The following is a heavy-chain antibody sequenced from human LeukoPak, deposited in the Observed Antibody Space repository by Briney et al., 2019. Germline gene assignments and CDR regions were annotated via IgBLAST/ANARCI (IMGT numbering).Heavy chain of an antibody. CDR1: GYSLSSGFY. Sequence: SETLSLTCNVSGYSLSSGFYWGWIRQPPGKGLEWIVSMYHSGNTIYNPSLKSRVTISIDTSKNHYSLKLRSVTAADTAVYYCARTLYDSSPVATWGQGTLVTVSS. V-gene: IGHV4-38-2*02. CDR3: ARTLYDSSPVAT. J-gene: IGHJ4*02. CDR2: MYHSGNT. D-gene: IGHD3-22*01.